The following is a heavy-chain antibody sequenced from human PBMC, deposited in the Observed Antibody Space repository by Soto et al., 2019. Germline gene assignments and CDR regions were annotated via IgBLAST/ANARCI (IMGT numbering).Heavy chain of an antibody. V-gene: IGHV3-33*01. CDR2: VWNDGGSD. Sequence: QVQLVESGGGVVQPGRSLSLSCVGSGFIFNTFGMHWVRQAPGKGLEWVAMVWNDGGSDYYGDSVKGRFTISRDNSKNTVYLHMGSLRADDTAVYFCARDRNSSSFGRYYYGMDVWGQGTTVTVSS. CDR3: ARDRNSSSFGRYYYGMDV. D-gene: IGHD3-10*01. CDR1: GFIFNTFG. J-gene: IGHJ6*01.